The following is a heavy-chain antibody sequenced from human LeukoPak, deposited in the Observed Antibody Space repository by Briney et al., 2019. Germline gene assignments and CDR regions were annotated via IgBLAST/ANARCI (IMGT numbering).Heavy chain of an antibody. V-gene: IGHV1-69*04. CDR3: ARAYCSSTSCSYYYGMDV. D-gene: IGHD2-2*01. J-gene: IGHJ6*02. Sequence: SVKVSCKASGGTFSSYAISWVRQAPGQGLEWMGRIIPILGIANCAQKFQGRVTITADKSTSTAYMELSSLRSEDTAVYYCARAYCSSTSCSYYYGMDVWGQGTTVTVSS. CDR1: GGTFSSYA. CDR2: IIPILGIA.